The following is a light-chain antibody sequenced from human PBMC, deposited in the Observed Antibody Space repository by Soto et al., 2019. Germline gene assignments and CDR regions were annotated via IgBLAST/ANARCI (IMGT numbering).Light chain of an antibody. CDR1: EDITNY. V-gene: IGKV1-9*01. Sequence: IQLTQSPSSLSASVGDRVTVTCRASEDITNYLAWYQQKVGKAHKLLIYDASTLHSGVPSRFRGSGSGTDVTLNISGLQPEDGETYDGQQLTRYPSTFGGGTKVDIK. CDR3: QQLTRYPST. J-gene: IGKJ4*01. CDR2: DAS.